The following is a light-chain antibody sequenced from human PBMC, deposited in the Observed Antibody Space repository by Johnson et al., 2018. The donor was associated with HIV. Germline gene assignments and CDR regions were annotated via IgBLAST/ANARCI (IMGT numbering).Light chain of an antibody. V-gene: IGLV1-51*02. CDR1: SSNIGNNY. Sequence: QSVLTQPPSVSAAPGQKVTISCSGSSSNIGNNYVSWYQQLPGTAPKLLIYENNKRPSEIPDRFSGSKSGTSATLAITRLQTGDEADYYCGTWDTSLSAGGVFGTGTKVTVL. J-gene: IGLJ1*01. CDR2: ENN. CDR3: GTWDTSLSAGGV.